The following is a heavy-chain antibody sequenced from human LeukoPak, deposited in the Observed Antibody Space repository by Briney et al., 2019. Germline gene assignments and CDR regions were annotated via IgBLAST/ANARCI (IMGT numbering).Heavy chain of an antibody. CDR2: IHPSDGDT. D-gene: IGHD6-19*01. V-gene: IGHV1-46*01. CDR1: GYSFTSCL. CDR3: ARDLHGGWTWDY. J-gene: IGHJ4*02. Sequence: ASVKVSCKASGYSFTSCLMHWVRQAPGQGFEWMGKIHPSDGDTNYAQGFQGRVTMTRDSSTATVYMEVSSLRSEDTAVYYCARDLHGGWTWDYWGQGTLLAVSS.